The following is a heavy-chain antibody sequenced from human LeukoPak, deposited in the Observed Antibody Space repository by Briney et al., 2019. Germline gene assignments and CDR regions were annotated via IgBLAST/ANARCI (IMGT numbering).Heavy chain of an antibody. D-gene: IGHD3-22*01. V-gene: IGHV3-23*01. CDR2: VTPSGGST. CDR3: ASHPRDSSGYYVS. Sequence: GGSLRLSCAASGFTFSSYTMSWVRQAPGKGLEWVSTVTPSGGSTYYADSVKGRFTISRDNSKNTLYLQLSSLKAEDTALYYCASHPRDSSGYYVSWGQGTLVTVSS. CDR1: GFTFSSYT. J-gene: IGHJ5*02.